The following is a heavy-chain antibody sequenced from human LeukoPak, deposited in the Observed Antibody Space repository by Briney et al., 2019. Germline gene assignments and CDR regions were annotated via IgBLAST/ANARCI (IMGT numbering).Heavy chain of an antibody. CDR3: ATDGSIAARWRRYFDL. D-gene: IGHD6-6*01. J-gene: IGHJ2*01. CDR1: GYTLTELS. Sequence: ASVNVSCKVSGYTLTELSMHWVRQAPGKGLEWMGGFDPEDGETIYAQKFQGRVTMTEDTSTDIGYMELSSLRSEDTVVYYCATDGSIAARWRRYFDLWGRGTLVTVSS. V-gene: IGHV1-24*01. CDR2: FDPEDGET.